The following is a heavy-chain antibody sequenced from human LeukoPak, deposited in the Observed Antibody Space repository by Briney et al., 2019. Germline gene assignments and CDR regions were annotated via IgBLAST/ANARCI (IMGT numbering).Heavy chain of an antibody. D-gene: IGHD3-10*01. CDR3: ARGHRYYGDY. Sequence: GGSLRLSCAASGFTFSSYSMNWVRQAPGKGLEWVSYISSSSTIYYADSVKGRFTISRDNAKNSLYLQMNSLRAEDTAVYYCARGHRYYGDYWGQGTLVTVSS. V-gene: IGHV3-48*01. CDR2: ISSSSTI. J-gene: IGHJ4*02. CDR1: GFTFSSYS.